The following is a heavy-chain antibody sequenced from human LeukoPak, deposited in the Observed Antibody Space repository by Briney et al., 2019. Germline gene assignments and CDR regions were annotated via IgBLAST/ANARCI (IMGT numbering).Heavy chain of an antibody. V-gene: IGHV4-31*03. CDR3: ARYIVVVPAATIPRGPYFDY. CDR2: IYYSGST. Sequence: SQTLSLTCPVSGGSISSGGYYWSWIRQHPGKGLERIGYIYYSGSTYYNPSLKSRVTISVDTSKNQFSLKLSSVTAADTAVYYCARYIVVVPAATIPRGPYFDYWGQGTLVTVSS. CDR1: GGSISSGGYY. D-gene: IGHD2-2*01. J-gene: IGHJ4*02.